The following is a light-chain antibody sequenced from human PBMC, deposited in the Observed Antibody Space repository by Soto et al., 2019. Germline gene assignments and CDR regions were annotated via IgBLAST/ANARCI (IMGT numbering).Light chain of an antibody. CDR2: DVY. V-gene: IGLV2-14*01. Sequence: QSALTQPASVSGSPGQSITISCTGTSSDVGGYNYVSWYQQHPGKAPKLMIWDVYNRPSGVSHRFSGSKSGNTASLTIFGLQAEDEADYYCSSYTTRSSYVFGTGTKLPVL. CDR1: SSDVGGYNY. J-gene: IGLJ1*01. CDR3: SSYTTRSSYV.